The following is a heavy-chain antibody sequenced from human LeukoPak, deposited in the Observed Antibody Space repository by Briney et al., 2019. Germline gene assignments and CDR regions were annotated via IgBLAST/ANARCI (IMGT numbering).Heavy chain of an antibody. V-gene: IGHV4-30-2*01. CDR2: IYHSGST. Sequence: PSQTLSLTCAVSGGSISSGGYSWSWIRQPPGKGLEWIGYIYHSGSTYYNPSLKSRVTIPVDRSKNQFSLKLSSVTAADTAVYYYARSCGGDCDYYYYGMDVWGQGTTVTVSS. D-gene: IGHD2-21*02. J-gene: IGHJ6*02. CDR3: ARSCGGDCDYYYYGMDV. CDR1: GGSISSGGYS.